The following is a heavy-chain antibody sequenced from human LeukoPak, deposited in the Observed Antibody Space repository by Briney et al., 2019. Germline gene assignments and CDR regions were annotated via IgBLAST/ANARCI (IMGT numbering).Heavy chain of an antibody. D-gene: IGHD5-18*01. CDR2: IIPIFGTA. CDR1: GGTFSSYA. J-gene: IGHJ4*02. CDR3: ARGLEDSYGYDENDY. V-gene: IGHV1-69*13. Sequence: SVKVSCTASGGTFSSYAISWVRQAPGQGLEWMGGIIPIFGTANYAQKFQGRVTITADESTSTAYMELSSLRSEDTAVYYCARGLEDSYGYDENDYWGQGTLVTVSS.